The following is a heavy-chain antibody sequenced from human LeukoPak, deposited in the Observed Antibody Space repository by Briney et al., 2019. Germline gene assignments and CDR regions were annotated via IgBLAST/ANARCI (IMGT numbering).Heavy chain of an antibody. CDR3: ARDFDCSSTSCDGTFDY. V-gene: IGHV1-2*02. Sequence: ASVKVSCKASGYTFTGYYMHWVRQAPGQGLEWMGWINPNSGGTNYAQKFQGRVTMTRDTSSSTAYMELSRLRSDDTAVYYCARDFDCSSTSCDGTFDYWGQGTLVTVSS. D-gene: IGHD2-2*01. CDR1: GYTFTGYY. J-gene: IGHJ4*02. CDR2: INPNSGGT.